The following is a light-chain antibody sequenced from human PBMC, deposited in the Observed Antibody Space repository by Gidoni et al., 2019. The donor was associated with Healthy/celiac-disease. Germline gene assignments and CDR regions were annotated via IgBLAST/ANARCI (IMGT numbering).Light chain of an antibody. CDR2: DAS. V-gene: IGKV3-11*01. Sequence: IVVKQSPATLSLSPGERATLSCLASQSVSSYLAWYQQKPGQAPRLLIYDASNRATGIPARFSGSWSGTPFTLTISILEPEDFAVYYCQQRSNWPPYTFGQGTKLEIK. CDR3: QQRSNWPPYT. J-gene: IGKJ2*01. CDR1: QSVSSY.